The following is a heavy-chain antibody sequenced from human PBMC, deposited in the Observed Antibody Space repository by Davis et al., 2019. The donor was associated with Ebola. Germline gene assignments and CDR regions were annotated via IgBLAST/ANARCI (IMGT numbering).Heavy chain of an antibody. V-gene: IGHV1-69*05. CDR2: IIPIFGTA. Sequence: SVKVSCKASGGTFSSYAISWVRQAPGQGLEWMGGIIPIFGTANYAQKLQGRVTMTRDTSTSTVYMELSSLRSEDTAVYYCARDSGYDLRLYYYYGMDVWGQGTTVTVSS. CDR3: ARDSGYDLRLYYYYGMDV. D-gene: IGHD5-12*01. CDR1: GGTFSSYA. J-gene: IGHJ6*02.